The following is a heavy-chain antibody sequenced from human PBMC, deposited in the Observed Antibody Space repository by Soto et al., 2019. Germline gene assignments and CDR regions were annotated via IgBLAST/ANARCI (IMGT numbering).Heavy chain of an antibody. D-gene: IGHD5-18*01. J-gene: IGHJ4*02. CDR2: INHSGST. V-gene: IGHV4-34*01. Sequence: PSETLSLTCAVYGASFSGYYWSCIRQPPGKALEWIGEINHSGSTNYNPSLKSRVTISVDTSKNQFSLKLSSVTAADTAVYYCARRIQLSFPIDYWGQGTLVTVS. CDR1: GASFSGYY. CDR3: ARRIQLSFPIDY.